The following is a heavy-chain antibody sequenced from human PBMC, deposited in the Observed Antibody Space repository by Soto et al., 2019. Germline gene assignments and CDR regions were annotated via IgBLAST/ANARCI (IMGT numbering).Heavy chain of an antibody. CDR1: GFTFSSYA. D-gene: IGHD4-4*01. J-gene: IGHJ6*02. V-gene: IGHV3-30-3*01. CDR2: ISYDGSNK. CDR3: ARDSDYSNYYYYGMDV. Sequence: QPGGSLRLSCAASGFTFSSYAMHWVRQAPGKGLEWVAVISYDGSNKYYADSVKGRFTISRDNSKNTLYLQMNSLRAEDTAVYYCARDSDYSNYYYYGMDVWGQGTTVTVSS.